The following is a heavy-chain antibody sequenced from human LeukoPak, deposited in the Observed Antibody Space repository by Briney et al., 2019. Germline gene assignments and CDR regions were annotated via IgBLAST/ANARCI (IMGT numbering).Heavy chain of an antibody. J-gene: IGHJ6*03. V-gene: IGHV3-30*01. CDR2: ISYDGSNK. D-gene: IGHD6-6*01. CDR3: ASSSSAYYYYYYMDV. CDR1: GFTFSSYA. Sequence: GGSLRLSCAASGFTFSSYAMYWVRQAPGKGLEWVAVISYDGSNKYYADSVKGRFTISRDNSKNTLYLQMNSLRAEDTAVYYCASSSSAYYYYYYMDVWGKGTTVTVSS.